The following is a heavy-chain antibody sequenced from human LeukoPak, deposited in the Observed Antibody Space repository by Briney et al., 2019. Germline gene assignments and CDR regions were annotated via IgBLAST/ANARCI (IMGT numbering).Heavy chain of an antibody. Sequence: SETLSLTCTVSGGSISSYYWSWIRQPPGKGLEWIGYIYYSGSTNYNPSLKSRVTISVDTSKNQFSLKLSSVTAAVTAVYYCARLDYDILTGYYGFDYWGQGTLVTVSS. V-gene: IGHV4-59*01. D-gene: IGHD3-9*01. CDR1: GGSISSYY. CDR3: ARLDYDILTGYYGFDY. J-gene: IGHJ4*02. CDR2: IYYSGST.